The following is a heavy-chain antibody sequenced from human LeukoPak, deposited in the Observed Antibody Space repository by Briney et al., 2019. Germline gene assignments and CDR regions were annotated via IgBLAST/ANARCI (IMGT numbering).Heavy chain of an antibody. J-gene: IGHJ4*02. CDR3: ARDKEGGSGSMDY. V-gene: IGHV3-30*02. Sequence: GGSLRLSCAASGFTFSSYGMHWVCQAPGKGLDWVAFIRYDGSNKYYADSVKGRFTISRGNSKNTLYLQMNSLRAEDTAVYYCARDKEGGSGSMDYWGLGTLVTVSS. CDR1: GFTFSSYG. D-gene: IGHD3-10*01. CDR2: IRYDGSNK.